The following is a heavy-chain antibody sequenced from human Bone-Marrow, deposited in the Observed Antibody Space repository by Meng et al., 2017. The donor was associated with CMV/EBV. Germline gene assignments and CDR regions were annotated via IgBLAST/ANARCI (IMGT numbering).Heavy chain of an antibody. D-gene: IGHD6-6*01. V-gene: IGHV4-34*01. CDR3: AVSSSSYYYYAMDV. CDR1: GGYFSGYY. J-gene: IGHJ6*02. Sequence: CAVYGGYFSGYYWSWIRQPPGKGLEWIGEINHSGSTSYNPSLKSRVTISVDTAKNQFSLKLSSVTAADTAMYYCAVSSSSYYYYAMDVWGQGTTVTVSS. CDR2: INHSGST.